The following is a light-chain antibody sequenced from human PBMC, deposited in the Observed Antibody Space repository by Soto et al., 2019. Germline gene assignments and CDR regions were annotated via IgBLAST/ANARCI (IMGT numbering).Light chain of an antibody. CDR2: GAS. Sequence: DTQMTQSPSTLSASVGDTVTITCRARQNINNWLAWYQQKPEKVPKLLIYGASTLEDGVPSRFRGSRSGTEFTLTSNSLQPDDFATYYCQRYDGYFGQGTKLEIK. CDR1: QNINNW. J-gene: IGKJ2*01. V-gene: IGKV1-5*01. CDR3: QRYDGY.